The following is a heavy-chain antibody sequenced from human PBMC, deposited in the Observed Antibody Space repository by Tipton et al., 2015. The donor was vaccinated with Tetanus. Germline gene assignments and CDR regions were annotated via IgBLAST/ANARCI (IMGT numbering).Heavy chain of an antibody. J-gene: IGHJ5*02. D-gene: IGHD2-15*01. CDR2: IYYSGST. CDR1: GGSISSYY. CDR3: ARGPSVAYCSGGSCPVWFDP. Sequence: LRLSCTVSGGSISSYYWSWIRQPPGKGLEWIGYIYYSGSTNYNPSLKSRVTISVDTSKNQFSLKLSSVTAADTAVYYCARGPSVAYCSGGSCPVWFDPWGQGTLVTVSS. V-gene: IGHV4-59*01.